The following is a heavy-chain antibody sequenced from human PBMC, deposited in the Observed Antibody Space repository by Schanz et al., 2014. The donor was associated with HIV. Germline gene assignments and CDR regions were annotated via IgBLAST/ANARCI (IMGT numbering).Heavy chain of an antibody. CDR1: GFSFSSYA. Sequence: EVQLLESGGGLLQPGGSLRLSCAASGFSFSSYAMSWVRQAPGKGLEWVSVISDSGGSTYYADSVKGRFTISRDNSKNTLYLQMNSLRTEDTAVYYCAKSQKGASCCFPLDSWGQGTLVTVSS. D-gene: IGHD2-2*01. CDR2: ISDSGGST. CDR3: AKSQKGASCCFPLDS. J-gene: IGHJ4*02. V-gene: IGHV3-23*01.